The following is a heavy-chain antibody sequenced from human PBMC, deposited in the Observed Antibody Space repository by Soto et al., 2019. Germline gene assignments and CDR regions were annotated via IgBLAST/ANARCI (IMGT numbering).Heavy chain of an antibody. CDR2: IYFRGNT. Sequence: SETLSLTCSVSGDSINSDKYYWGWIRQPPGKGLEWIGSIYFRGNTNYNPSLQTRVTISVDTSKSQFSLKLNSVTAADTAVYYCARVLPEGRLDYWGQGTLVTVSS. D-gene: IGHD2-15*01. CDR1: GDSINSDKYY. J-gene: IGHJ4*02. V-gene: IGHV4-39*07. CDR3: ARVLPEGRLDY.